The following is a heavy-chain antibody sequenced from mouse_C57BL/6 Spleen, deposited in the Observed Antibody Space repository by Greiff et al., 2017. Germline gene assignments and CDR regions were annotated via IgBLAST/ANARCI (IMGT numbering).Heavy chain of an antibody. J-gene: IGHJ3*01. CDR2: IHPNSGST. D-gene: IGHD2-2*01. V-gene: IGHV1-64*01. CDR3: ARDYGYDDWFAY. Sequence: QVQLQQPGAELVKPGASVKLSCKASGYTFTSYWMHWVKQRPGQGLEWIGMIHPNSGSTNYNEKFKSKATLTVDKSSSTAYMQLSSLTSEDSAVYYGARDYGYDDWFAYWGQGTLVTVSA. CDR1: GYTFTSYW.